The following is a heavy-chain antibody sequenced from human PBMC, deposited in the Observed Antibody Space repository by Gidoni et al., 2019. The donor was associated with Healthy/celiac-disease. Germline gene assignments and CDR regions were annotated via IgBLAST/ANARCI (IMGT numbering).Heavy chain of an antibody. D-gene: IGHD1-26*01. CDR3: AGGGSYFAFDI. CDR1: GFTFSSYA. CDR2: ISGSGVST. J-gene: IGHJ3*02. Sequence: EVQLLESGGGVVQPGGSRRDSCAASGFTFSSYAMSWVRPAPGKGLEGVSAISGSGVSTYYADSVKGRFTISRDNSKNTLYLQMNSLRAEDTAVYYCAGGGSYFAFDIWGQGTMVTVSS. V-gene: IGHV3-23*01.